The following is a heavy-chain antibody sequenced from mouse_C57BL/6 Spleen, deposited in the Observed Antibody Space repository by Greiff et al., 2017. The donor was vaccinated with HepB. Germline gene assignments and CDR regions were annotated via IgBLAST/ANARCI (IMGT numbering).Heavy chain of an antibody. CDR1: GFSLTSYG. J-gene: IGHJ4*01. CDR2: IWSDGST. CDR3: ARKGYGSSYNAMDY. Sequence: VKLVESGPGLVAPSQSLSITCTVSGFSLTSYGVHWVRQPPGKGLEWLVVIWSDGSTTYNSALKSRLSISKDNSKSQVFLKMNSLQTDDTAMYYCARKGYGSSYNAMDYWGQGTSVTVSS. D-gene: IGHD1-1*01. V-gene: IGHV2-6*02.